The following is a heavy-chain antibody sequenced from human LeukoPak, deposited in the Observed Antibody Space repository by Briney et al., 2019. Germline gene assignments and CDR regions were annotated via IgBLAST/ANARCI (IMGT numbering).Heavy chain of an antibody. CDR3: ARVQKGIAAAGTGGGWFEP. D-gene: IGHD6-13*01. Sequence: GGSLRLSCAASGFTFSSYGMHWVRQAPGKGLEWVAVIWYDGSNKYYADSVKGRFTISRDNSKNTLYLQMNSLRAEDTAVYYCARVQKGIAAAGTGGGWFEPWGQGTLVTVS. J-gene: IGHJ5*02. V-gene: IGHV3-33*01. CDR1: GFTFSSYG. CDR2: IWYDGSNK.